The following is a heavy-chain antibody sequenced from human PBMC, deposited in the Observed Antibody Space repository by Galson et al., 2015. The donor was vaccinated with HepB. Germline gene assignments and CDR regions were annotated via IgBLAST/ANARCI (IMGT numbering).Heavy chain of an antibody. V-gene: IGHV2-5*01. CDR3: AHRASSGYPNAFDI. J-gene: IGHJ3*02. CDR2: IYGNDDK. Sequence: LTLTCTFSGFSLSTSGVGVGWIRQPPGKALEWLALIYGNDDKRYSPSLKSRLTITKDTSKNQVVLTMTNMDPVDTATYYCAHRASSGYPNAFDIWGQGTMVTVSS. CDR1: GFSLSTSGVG. D-gene: IGHD5-12*01.